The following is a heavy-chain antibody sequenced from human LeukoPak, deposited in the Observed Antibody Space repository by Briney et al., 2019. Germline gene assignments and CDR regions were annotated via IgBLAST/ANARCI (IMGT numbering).Heavy chain of an antibody. CDR2: IYYSGGT. Sequence: PSETLSLTCTVSGGSISSYYWCWIRHPPGKGLEWIGYIYYSGGTNYNPSLKRRVTISVATYKNQFSLKLSSVTAADTAVYYCARYGDYEMFDYWGQGTLVTVSS. J-gene: IGHJ4*02. V-gene: IGHV4-59*01. D-gene: IGHD4-17*01. CDR3: ARYGDYEMFDY. CDR1: GGSISSYY.